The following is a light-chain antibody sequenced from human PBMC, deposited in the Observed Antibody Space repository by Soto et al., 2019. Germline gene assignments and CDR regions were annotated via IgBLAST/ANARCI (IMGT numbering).Light chain of an antibody. V-gene: IGKV1-9*01. Sequence: DIQLTQSPSFLSASVGDRVTITCRASQGISSYLAWYQQKPGKAPNLLIYAASTLQSGVPSRFSSSGSGTEFTLTISSLQPEDFAAYYCQQLNSYPYTFGQGTKLEIK. CDR1: QGISSY. CDR2: AAS. J-gene: IGKJ2*01. CDR3: QQLNSYPYT.